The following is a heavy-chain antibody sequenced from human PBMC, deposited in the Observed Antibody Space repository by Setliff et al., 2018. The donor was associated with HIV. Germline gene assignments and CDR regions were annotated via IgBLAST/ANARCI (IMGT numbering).Heavy chain of an antibody. CDR3: AKDMNYNNDYPGVLGS. D-gene: IGHD3-16*01. V-gene: IGHV3-74*01. CDR2: VNNDGTDT. CDR1: GFTFNSYW. J-gene: IGHJ4*02. Sequence: GESLKISCVASGFTFNSYWMYWVRQAPGKGLVCVSRVNNDGTDTIYADSVKGQFTISRDNAKSTVYLEMTSLRAEDTAVYHCAKDMNYNNDYPGVLGSWGRGTLVTVSS.